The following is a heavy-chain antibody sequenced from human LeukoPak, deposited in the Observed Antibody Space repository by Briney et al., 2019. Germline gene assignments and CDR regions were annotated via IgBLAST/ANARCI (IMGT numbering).Heavy chain of an antibody. CDR2: IKPNSGGT. V-gene: IGHV1-2*02. CDR1: GYTFTGYY. J-gene: IGHJ4*02. D-gene: IGHD2-2*02. Sequence: ASVKVSCKASGYTFTGYYMHWVRQAPGQGLEWMGWIKPNSGGTNYAQKFQGRVTMTRDTSISTAYMELSRLRSDDTAVYYCAREPFGDCSSTSCYTGGYWGQGTLVAVSS. CDR3: AREPFGDCSSTSCYTGGY.